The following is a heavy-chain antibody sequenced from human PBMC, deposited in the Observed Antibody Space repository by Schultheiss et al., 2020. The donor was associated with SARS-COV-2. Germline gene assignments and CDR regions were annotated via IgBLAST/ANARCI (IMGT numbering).Heavy chain of an antibody. V-gene: IGHV3-30-3*01. D-gene: IGHD2-2*01. Sequence: GGSLRLSCAASGFTFSSYAMSWVRQAPGKGLEWVAVISYDGSNKYYADSVKGRFTISRDNSKNTLYLQMNSLRAEDTAVYYCARDDPLYCSSTSCYWPKRDYGMDVWGQGTTVTVSS. J-gene: IGHJ6*02. CDR2: ISYDGSNK. CDR1: GFTFSSYA. CDR3: ARDDPLYCSSTSCYWPKRDYGMDV.